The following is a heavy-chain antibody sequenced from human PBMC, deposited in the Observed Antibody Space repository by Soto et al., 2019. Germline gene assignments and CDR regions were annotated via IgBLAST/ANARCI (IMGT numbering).Heavy chain of an antibody. CDR3: ARGLLYATTYFDY. J-gene: IGHJ4*02. Sequence: QVQLVQSGAEVKKPVSSVKVSCKASGDTFTTNSLNWVRQAPGQGLEWMGGIIPVVGTTKYAQKYQDRVTITRDKSTNTAYMELSSLRSDDTAVYYCARGLLYATTYFDYWGQGTPVTVSS. CDR1: GDTFTTNS. CDR2: IIPVVGTT. V-gene: IGHV1-69*06. D-gene: IGHD2-8*01.